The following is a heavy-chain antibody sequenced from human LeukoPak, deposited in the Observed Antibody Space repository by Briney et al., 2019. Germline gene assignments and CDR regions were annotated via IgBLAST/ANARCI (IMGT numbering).Heavy chain of an antibody. CDR2: ISSSGSTI. CDR3: ARNGQWLIEYHFDY. V-gene: IGHV3-48*03. D-gene: IGHD6-19*01. Sequence: GGSQRLSCAASGFTFSSYEMKWVRQAPGEGLEWVSYISSSGSTIYYADSVKGRFTISRGNAKTSLYLQMNSLRAEDTAVYYGARNGQWLIEYHFDYWGQGTLVTVSP. CDR1: GFTFSSYE. J-gene: IGHJ4*02.